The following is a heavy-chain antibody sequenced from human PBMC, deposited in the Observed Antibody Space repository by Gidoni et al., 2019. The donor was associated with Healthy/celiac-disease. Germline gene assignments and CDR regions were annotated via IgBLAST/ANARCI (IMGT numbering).Heavy chain of an antibody. CDR2: ISGSGGST. CDR3: AKVRMITFGGVIVN. D-gene: IGHD3-16*02. V-gene: IGHV3-23*01. Sequence: EVQLLESGGGLVQPGGSLRLPCAASGFTFSRYAMSWVRQAPGKGLEGVSAISGSGGSTYYADSVKGRFTISRDNSKNTLYLQMNSLRAEDTAVYYCAKVRMITFGGVIVNWGQGTLVTVSS. J-gene: IGHJ4*02. CDR1: GFTFSRYA.